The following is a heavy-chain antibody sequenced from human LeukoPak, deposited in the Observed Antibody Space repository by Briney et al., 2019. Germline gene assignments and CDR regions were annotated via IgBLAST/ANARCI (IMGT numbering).Heavy chain of an antibody. CDR2: ISYDGSNK. CDR3: ARDLNSPWFTFDI. V-gene: IGHV3-30-3*01. J-gene: IGHJ3*02. Sequence: QAGGSLRLSCAASGFTFSSYAMHWVRQAPGKGLEWVAVISYDGSNKYYADSVKGRFTISRDNSKNTLYLQMNSLRAEDTAVYYCARDLNSPWFTFDIWGQGTMVTVSS. CDR1: GFTFSSYA. D-gene: IGHD2/OR15-2a*01.